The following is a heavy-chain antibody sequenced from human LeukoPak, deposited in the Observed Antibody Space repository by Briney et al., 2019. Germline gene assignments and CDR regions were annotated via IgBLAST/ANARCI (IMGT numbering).Heavy chain of an antibody. CDR2: ISSSSTI. D-gene: IGHD4-23*01. J-gene: IGHJ4*02. CDR3: AREKLITVDLDY. CDR1: GFTFSSYS. V-gene: IGHV3-48*04. Sequence: PGGSLRLSCAASGFTFSSYSMNWVRQAPGKGLEWVSYISSSSTIYYADSVKGRFTISRDNAKNSLYLQMNSLRAEDTAVYYCAREKLITVDLDYWGQGTLVTVSS.